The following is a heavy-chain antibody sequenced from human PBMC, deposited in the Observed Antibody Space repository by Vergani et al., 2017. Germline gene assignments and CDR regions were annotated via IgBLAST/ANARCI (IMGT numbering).Heavy chain of an antibody. J-gene: IGHJ5*02. V-gene: IGHV1-18*01. Sequence: QVQLVQSGAELKQPGASVKVSCKASGYTFTSYGISWVRQAPGQGVAWMGWISAYNGNTNYAQKLPGRVTMTTATSTRTCYMELRSQRSDDTAVYYCARDVTEYNWFDPWGQGTLVTVSS. D-gene: IGHD3-10*01. CDR3: ARDVTEYNWFDP. CDR2: ISAYNGNT. CDR1: GYTFTSYG.